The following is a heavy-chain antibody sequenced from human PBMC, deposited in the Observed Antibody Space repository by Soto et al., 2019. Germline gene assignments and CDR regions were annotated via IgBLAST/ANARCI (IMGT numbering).Heavy chain of an antibody. D-gene: IGHD3-10*01. CDR1: GFNFNNYG. J-gene: IGHJ4*02. Sequence: QVQLVESGGGVVQPGRSLRLSCAASGFNFNNYGMHWVRQAPGKGLEWVAFIWFNGINKYYAESVKGRFAISRDNSENSLFLQMDSLRVDDTGVYYCVRDGDLSTGFGKEYWGQGTLVTVSS. V-gene: IGHV3-33*01. CDR3: VRDGDLSTGFGKEY. CDR2: IWFNGINK.